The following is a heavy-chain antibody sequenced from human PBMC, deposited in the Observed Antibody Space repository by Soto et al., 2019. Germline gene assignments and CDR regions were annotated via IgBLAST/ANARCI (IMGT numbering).Heavy chain of an antibody. J-gene: IGHJ4*02. V-gene: IGHV1-18*01. D-gene: IGHD1-26*01. CDR1: GYTFTSYG. Sequence: QVQLVQSGAEVKKPGASVKVSCKASGYTFTSYGISWVRQAPGQGLEWMGWISANTGNTNFAQKLQGRVTMTTDTSTSTAYMELRSLRSDDTAVYYCARDGRYSGSYGGYSFDYWGQGTLVTVSS. CDR2: ISANTGNT. CDR3: ARDGRYSGSYGGYSFDY.